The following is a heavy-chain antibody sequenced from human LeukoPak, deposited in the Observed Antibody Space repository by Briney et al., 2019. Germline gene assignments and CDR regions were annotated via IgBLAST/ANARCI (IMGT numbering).Heavy chain of an antibody. J-gene: IGHJ6*03. CDR1: GFTFSSYS. Sequence: PGGSLRLSCAASGFTFSSYSMNWACQAPGKGLEWVSSISSSSSYIYYADSVKGRFTISRDNAKNSLYLQMNSLRAEDTAVYYCARESKDIVVVPAASTRDYYYYMDVWGKGTTVTISS. D-gene: IGHD2-2*01. CDR3: ARESKDIVVVPAASTRDYYYYMDV. CDR2: ISSSSSYI. V-gene: IGHV3-21*01.